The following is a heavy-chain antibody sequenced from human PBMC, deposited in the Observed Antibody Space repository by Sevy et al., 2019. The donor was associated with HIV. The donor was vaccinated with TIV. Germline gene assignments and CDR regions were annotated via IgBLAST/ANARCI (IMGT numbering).Heavy chain of an antibody. CDR2: IYYSGST. CDR3: ARSRSSGSYYNYYDALDI. CDR1: GGSISSYY. V-gene: IGHV4-59*01. Sequence: SETLSLTCTVSGGSISSYYWSWIRQPPGKGLEWIGYIYYSGSTNYNPSLKSRVTISVDTSKNQFSLKLSSVTAADTAVYYCARSRSSGSYYNYYDALDIWGQGTMVTVSS. D-gene: IGHD3-10*01. J-gene: IGHJ3*02.